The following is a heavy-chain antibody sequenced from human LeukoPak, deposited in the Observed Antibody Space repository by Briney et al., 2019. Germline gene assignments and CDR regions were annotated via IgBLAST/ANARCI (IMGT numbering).Heavy chain of an antibody. D-gene: IGHD3-16*01. V-gene: IGHV3-48*03. Sequence: PGGSLRLSCAASGFTFSSYEMNWVRQAPGKGLEWVSYISSSGSTIYYADSVKGRFTISRDNAKNSLYPQMNSLRAEDTAVYYCARDPGWGWHLDYWGQGTLVTVSS. CDR3: ARDPGWGWHLDY. J-gene: IGHJ4*02. CDR1: GFTFSSYE. CDR2: ISSSGSTI.